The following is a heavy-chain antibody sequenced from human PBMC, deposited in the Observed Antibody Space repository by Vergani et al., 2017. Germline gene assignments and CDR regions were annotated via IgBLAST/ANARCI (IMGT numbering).Heavy chain of an antibody. CDR2: IYTSGST. CDR1: GGSISSYY. Sequence: QVQLQESGPGLVKPSETLSLTCTVSGGSISSYYWSWIRQPPGKGLEWIGYIYTSGSTNYNPSLKSRVTISVDTSKNQFSLKLSSVTAADTAVYYCASRGSHFDYWGQGTLVTVSS. V-gene: IGHV4-4*09. CDR3: ASRGSHFDY. J-gene: IGHJ4*02. D-gene: IGHD3-10*01.